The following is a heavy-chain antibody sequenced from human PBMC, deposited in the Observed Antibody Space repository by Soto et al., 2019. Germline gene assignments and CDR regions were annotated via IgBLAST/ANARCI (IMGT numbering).Heavy chain of an antibody. CDR1: GFTFSSYW. V-gene: IGHV3-74*01. CDR3: ERGRRGSPFDY. J-gene: IGHJ4*02. CDR2: INSDGSST. Sequence: EVQLVESGGGLVEPGGSLRLSCAASGFTFSSYWMHWVRQAPGKGLVWVSRINSDGSSTSYADYVKGRFTISRDNAKNPLYMQINSLRDDVTAVYYCERGRRGSPFDYWGQGPLVTDSS.